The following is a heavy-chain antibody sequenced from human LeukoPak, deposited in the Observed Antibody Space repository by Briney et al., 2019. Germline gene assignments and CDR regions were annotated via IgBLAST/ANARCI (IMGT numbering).Heavy chain of an antibody. Sequence: GGSLRLSCAASGFTFRSYWMTWVRQAPGKGLEWVANIKQDGSERYYVDSVKGRFTISRDNAKNSLYLQMNSLRAEDTAVYYCARGSYVVWGQGTLVTVSS. V-gene: IGHV3-7*04. D-gene: IGHD3-10*01. CDR1: GFTFRSYW. CDR2: IKQDGSER. J-gene: IGHJ4*02. CDR3: ARGSYVV.